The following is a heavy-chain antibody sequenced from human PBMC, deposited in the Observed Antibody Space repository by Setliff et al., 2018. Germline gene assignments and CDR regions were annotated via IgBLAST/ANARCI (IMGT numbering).Heavy chain of an antibody. V-gene: IGHV1-18*01. Sequence: ASVKVSCKASGYTFRNYAFAWVRQAPGQGLEWVGWISVYNGDTNYAQKFQGRVTLTTDTSTSTAYMELRSLTSDDSAVYYCARGYSYGYDSGYYFDYWGQGQWSPSPQ. CDR1: GYTFRNYA. D-gene: IGHD5-18*01. J-gene: IGHJ4*02. CDR2: ISVYNGDT. CDR3: ARGYSYGYDSGYYFDY.